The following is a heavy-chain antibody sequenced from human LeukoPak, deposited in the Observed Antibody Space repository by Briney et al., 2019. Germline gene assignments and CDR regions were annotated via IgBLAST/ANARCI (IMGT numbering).Heavy chain of an antibody. V-gene: IGHV3-7*01. Sequence: PGGSLRLSCAVSDFSFSLSTMSWVRQAAGKGLEWVAKMKEDGSDEKYVDSVKGRFTISRDNAKNSPYLQMNSLRHEDTAVYFCVVGGAGGGYFPNWGQGSLVIVSS. CDR3: VVGGAGGGYFPN. D-gene: IGHD3-16*01. CDR2: MKEDGSDE. J-gene: IGHJ1*01. CDR1: DFSFSLST.